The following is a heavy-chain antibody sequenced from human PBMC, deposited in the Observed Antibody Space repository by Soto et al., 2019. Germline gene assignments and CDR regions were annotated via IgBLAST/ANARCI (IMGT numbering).Heavy chain of an antibody. CDR2: IYTSGTT. Sequence: PSETLSLTCTVSGRSMSGYYWSWIRQPAGERLEWIGRIYTSGTTDFNTSLKGRVTMSVDTSKNQFSLKLTSVTAADTALYYCAREDYYDTGYYVVWGQGTQVTVSS. CDR1: GRSMSGYY. D-gene: IGHD3-9*01. CDR3: AREDYYDTGYYVV. V-gene: IGHV4-4*07. J-gene: IGHJ4*02.